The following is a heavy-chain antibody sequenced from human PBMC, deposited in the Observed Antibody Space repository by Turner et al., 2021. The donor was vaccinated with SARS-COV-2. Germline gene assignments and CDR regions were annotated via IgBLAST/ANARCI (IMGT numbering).Heavy chain of an antibody. V-gene: IGHV1-69*18. CDR1: GGTFNAYG. CDR2: ITPIFLKP. D-gene: IGHD3-16*01. CDR3: ARQKSMILVEYYFDS. Sequence: HEQLVPSGAELKKPGSSVKVSCTAPGGTFNAYGISWLQQAPGQGPGWMGMITPIFLKPNYAQIFQGRVTFTADESTNTAYMELSGLTSEDTAVYYCARQKSMILVEYYFDSWGQGTLVTVSS. J-gene: IGHJ4*02.